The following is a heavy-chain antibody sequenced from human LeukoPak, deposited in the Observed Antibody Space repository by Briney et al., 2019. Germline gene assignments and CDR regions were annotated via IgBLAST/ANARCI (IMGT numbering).Heavy chain of an antibody. J-gene: IGHJ4*02. Sequence: GGSLRLSCAASGFTLSSYAMSWVRQGPGKGLEWVSAISVSGNTYHADSVKGRFTISKDSSKNTLYLQMNSLRAEDAAVYYCARGLDNYGYKFDYWGQGTLVTVSS. CDR3: ARGLDNYGYKFDY. V-gene: IGHV3-23*01. CDR1: GFTLSSYA. CDR2: ISVSGNT. D-gene: IGHD5-18*01.